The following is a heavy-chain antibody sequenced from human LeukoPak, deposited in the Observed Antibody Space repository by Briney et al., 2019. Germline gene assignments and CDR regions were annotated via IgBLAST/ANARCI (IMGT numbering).Heavy chain of an antibody. CDR2: ISDSGSRT. CDR1: GFTFSTYP. V-gene: IGHV3-23*01. CDR3: AKVLSLTEHYWYGMDV. Sequence: VGSLRLSCAASGFTFSTYPMIWIRQAPGKGLDWVSGISDSGSRTYYADYVKGRFTVSRDNSKNTVFLQMNSLRADDTAVYYCAKVLSLTEHYWYGMDVWGQGATVTVSS. J-gene: IGHJ6*02.